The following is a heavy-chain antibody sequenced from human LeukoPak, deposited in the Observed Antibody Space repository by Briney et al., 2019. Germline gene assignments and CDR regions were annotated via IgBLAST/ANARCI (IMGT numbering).Heavy chain of an antibody. CDR2: SYPGVSDT. V-gene: IGHV5-51*01. Sequence: GESLKISCKGSGYSFTSYWIGWVRQMPGKGLEGMGISYPGVSDTRYSPSFQGQVTMSADKSSSSAYLQWSSLKASDTAMYYCARHRPGYSEGMDVWGQGTTVTVSS. CDR3: ARHRPGYSEGMDV. CDR1: GYSFTSYW. J-gene: IGHJ6*02. D-gene: IGHD1-26*01.